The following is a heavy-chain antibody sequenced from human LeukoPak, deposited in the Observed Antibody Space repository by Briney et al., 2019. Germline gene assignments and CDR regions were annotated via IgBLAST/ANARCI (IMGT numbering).Heavy chain of an antibody. V-gene: IGHV4-30-2*05. CDR1: GGSISSGGYS. CDR2: IYHSGST. CDR3: ARDQWDYGHFDY. J-gene: IGHJ4*02. Sequence: PSETLSLTCAVSGGSISSGGYSWSWIRQPPGKGLEWIGYIYHSGSTYYNPSLKSRVTISVDTSKNQFSLKLSSVTAADTAVYYCARDQWDYGHFDYWGQGTLVTVSS. D-gene: IGHD1-26*01.